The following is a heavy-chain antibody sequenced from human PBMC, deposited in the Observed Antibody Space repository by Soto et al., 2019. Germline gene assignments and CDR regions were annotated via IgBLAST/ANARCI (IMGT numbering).Heavy chain of an antibody. D-gene: IGHD2-2*01. CDR2: INHSGST. J-gene: IGHJ6*03. Sequence: SETLSLTCAVYGGSFSGYYWSWIRQPPGKGLEWIGEINHSGSTNYNPSLKSRVTISVDTSKNQFSLKLSSVTAADTAVYYCARGLRYCSSTSCQKRIMYYMDVWGKGTTVTVSS. V-gene: IGHV4-34*01. CDR3: ARGLRYCSSTSCQKRIMYYMDV. CDR1: GGSFSGYY.